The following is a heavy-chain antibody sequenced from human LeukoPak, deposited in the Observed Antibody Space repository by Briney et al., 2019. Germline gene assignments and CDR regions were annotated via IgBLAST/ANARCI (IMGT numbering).Heavy chain of an antibody. J-gene: IGHJ4*02. CDR1: GYIFTNYY. Sequence: ASVKVSCKASGYIFTNYYMHWVRQAPGQGLEWMGTINPSGGSTTYAQKFQGRVTMTRDTSTSTVYMELSSLRSEDTAEYYCARDHGSAYYRAPRHWGQGTLVTVSS. V-gene: IGHV1-46*01. CDR2: INPSGGST. D-gene: IGHD3-10*01. CDR3: ARDHGSAYYRAPRH.